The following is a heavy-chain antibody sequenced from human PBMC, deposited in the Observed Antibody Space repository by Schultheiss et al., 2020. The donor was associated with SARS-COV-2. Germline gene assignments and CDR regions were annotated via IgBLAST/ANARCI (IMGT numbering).Heavy chain of an antibody. CDR1: GGTFSSYS. CDR2: IIPIFGAT. D-gene: IGHD3-10*02. CDR3: ARGPGGGYVFEH. Sequence: SVKVSCKASGGTFSSYSVSWVRQAPGQGLVWMGGIIPIFGATNYAQRFQGRVTITADKSTSTVYMELSSLRSEDTAIYYCARGPGGGYVFEHWGQGTLVTVSS. J-gene: IGHJ4*02. V-gene: IGHV1-69*06.